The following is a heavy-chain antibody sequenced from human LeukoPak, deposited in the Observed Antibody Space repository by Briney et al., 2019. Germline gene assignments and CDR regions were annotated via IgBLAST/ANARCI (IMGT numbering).Heavy chain of an antibody. Sequence: GGSLRLSCAASGFTFTNYNMNWVRQAPGKGLEWVSYITSGSGATYYADSVKGRFTISRDNAKNSLYLQMNSLRDEDTALYYCARTSGSGWYFDCWGQGTLVTVSS. CDR3: ARTSGSGWYFDC. D-gene: IGHD6-19*01. J-gene: IGHJ4*02. CDR1: GFTFTNYN. CDR2: ITSGSGAT. V-gene: IGHV3-48*02.